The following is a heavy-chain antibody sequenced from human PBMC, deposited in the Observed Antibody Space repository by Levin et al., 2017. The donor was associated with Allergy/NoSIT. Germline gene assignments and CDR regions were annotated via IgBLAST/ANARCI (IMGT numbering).Heavy chain of an antibody. J-gene: IGHJ4*02. D-gene: IGHD4-23*01. CDR3: ARGKTTVVTLFDY. CDR2: IYYSGST. V-gene: IGHV4-59*01. Sequence: SSETLSLTCTVSGGSISSYYWSWIRQPPGKGLEWIGYIYYSGSTNYNPSLKSRVTISVDTSKNQFSLKLSSVTAADTAVYYCARGKTTVVTLFDYWGQGTLVTVSS. CDR1: GGSISSYY.